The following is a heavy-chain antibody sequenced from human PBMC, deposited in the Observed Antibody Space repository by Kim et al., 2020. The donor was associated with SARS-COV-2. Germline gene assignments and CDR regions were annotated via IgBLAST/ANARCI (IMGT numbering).Heavy chain of an antibody. D-gene: IGHD4-17*01. CDR2: GSC. Sequence: GSCNYDPSTTSRVTITVDTSTNQFSLKLSSVTAADTAVYYCAGLTTVTTVWGQGTLVTVSS. V-gene: IGHV4-59*08. CDR3: AGLTTVTTV. J-gene: IGHJ4*02.